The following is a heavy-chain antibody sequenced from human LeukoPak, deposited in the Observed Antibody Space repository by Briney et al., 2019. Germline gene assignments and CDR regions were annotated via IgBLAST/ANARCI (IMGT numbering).Heavy chain of an antibody. Sequence: SETLSLTCAVYGGSFSGYYWSWIRQPPGKGLEWIGEINHSGSTNYNPSLKSRVTISVDTSKNQFSLKLSSVTAADTAVYYCARLDGSGYYGIDYWGQGTLVTVSS. D-gene: IGHD3-22*01. CDR2: INHSGST. V-gene: IGHV4-34*01. J-gene: IGHJ4*02. CDR3: ARLDGSGYYGIDY. CDR1: GGSFSGYY.